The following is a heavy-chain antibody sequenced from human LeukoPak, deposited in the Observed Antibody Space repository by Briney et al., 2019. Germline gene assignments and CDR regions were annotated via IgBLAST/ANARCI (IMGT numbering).Heavy chain of an antibody. V-gene: IGHV3-30*02. CDR3: AKDSRHRIVGTTTFLDY. CDR1: GFTFSSYS. J-gene: IGHJ4*02. D-gene: IGHD1-26*01. CDR2: IRYDGSIK. Sequence: GGSLRLSCAASGFTFSSYSMNWVRQAPGKGLEWVAFIRYDGSIKFYADSVKGRFTISRDNSRNTLHLQMNSLRAEDTAVYYCAKDSRHRIVGTTTFLDYWGQGTLVTVSS.